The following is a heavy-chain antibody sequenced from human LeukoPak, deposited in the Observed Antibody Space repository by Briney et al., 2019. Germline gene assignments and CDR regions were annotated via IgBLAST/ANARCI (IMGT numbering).Heavy chain of an antibody. CDR2: INYSGTT. Sequence: SSEILSLTCTVSGGSISSGGYYWSWIRQHPGKGLEWIGYINYSGTTFYNPSLKSRVTMSVDTSENQFSLKLTSVTAADTAVYYCAKYESRAYNGPYWFDPWGQGTLVTVSS. CDR3: AKYESRAYNGPYWFDP. V-gene: IGHV4-31*03. J-gene: IGHJ5*02. D-gene: IGHD5-12*01. CDR1: GGSISSGGYY.